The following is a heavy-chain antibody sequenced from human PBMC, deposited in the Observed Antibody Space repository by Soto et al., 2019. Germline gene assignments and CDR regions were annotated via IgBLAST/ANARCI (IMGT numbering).Heavy chain of an antibody. J-gene: IGHJ4*02. CDR1: GGTFSSYP. V-gene: IGHV1-69*02. CDR3: ARFGTTVTTSNSY. CDR2: IIPILGIA. Sequence: SVKGSCKASGGTFSSYPSSWVRKAPGQGLEWMGRIIPILGIANYAQKFQGRVTITADKSTSTAYMELSSLRSEDTAVYYCARFGTTVTTSNSYWGQGTLVTVSS. D-gene: IGHD4-17*01.